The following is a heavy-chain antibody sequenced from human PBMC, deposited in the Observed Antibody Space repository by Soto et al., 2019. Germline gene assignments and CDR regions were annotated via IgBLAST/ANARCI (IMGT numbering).Heavy chain of an antibody. CDR1: GFTFSSYG. CDR3: AKDPYYDFWSGYYPPDY. D-gene: IGHD3-3*01. J-gene: IGHJ4*02. V-gene: IGHV3-30*18. CDR2: ISYDGSNK. Sequence: QVQLVESGGGVVQPGRSPRLSCAASGFTFSSYGMHWVRQAPGKGLEWVAVISYDGSNKYYADSVKGRFTISRDNSKNTLYLQMNSLRAEDTAMYYCAKDPYYDFWSGYYPPDYWGQGTLVTVSS.